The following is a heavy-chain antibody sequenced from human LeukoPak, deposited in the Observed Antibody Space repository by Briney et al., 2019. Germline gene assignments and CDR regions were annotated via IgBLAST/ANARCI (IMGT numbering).Heavy chain of an antibody. V-gene: IGHV1-2*02. J-gene: IGHJ6*03. D-gene: IGHD3-3*01. Sequence: ASVKVSCKASGYTFTGYYMHWVRQAPGQGLEWMGWINPNSGGTNYAQKFQGRVTMTRDTSISTAYTELSRLRSDDTAVYYCAKNYYDFWSGYSATYYYYYMDVWGKGTTVTVSS. CDR2: INPNSGGT. CDR3: AKNYYDFWSGYSATYYYYYMDV. CDR1: GYTFTGYY.